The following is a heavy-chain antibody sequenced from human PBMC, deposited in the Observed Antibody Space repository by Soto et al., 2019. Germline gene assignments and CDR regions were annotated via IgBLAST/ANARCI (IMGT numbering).Heavy chain of an antibody. CDR3: AXHNYDSSGYYHYYYGMDV. J-gene: IGHJ6*02. CDR2: INHSGST. D-gene: IGHD3-22*01. Sequence: QVQLQQWGAGLLKPSETLSLTCAVYGGSGXXXXXXXXSWIRXPPXXXXXGIGEINHSGSTNYNPSLKSPVTISVDTSXNXFXXXLSSXTXXXXXVXXXAXHNYDSSGYYHYYYGMDVWGQGTTVTVSS. CDR1: GGSGXXXXXXX. V-gene: IGHV4-34*01.